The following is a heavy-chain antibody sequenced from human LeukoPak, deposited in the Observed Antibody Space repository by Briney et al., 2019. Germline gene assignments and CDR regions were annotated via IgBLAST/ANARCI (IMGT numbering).Heavy chain of an antibody. D-gene: IGHD3-10*01. CDR2: IYPGDSDT. CDR1: GYSFTSYW. J-gene: IGHJ6*03. CDR3: ARCYYGSGSLSYYYYMDV. Sequence: GASLQISCKGSGYSFTSYWIGWVRQLPGKGLEWMGIIYPGDSDTRYSPSFQGQVTISADKSISTAYLQWSSLKASDTAMYYCARCYYGSGSLSYYYYMDVWGKGTTVTISS. V-gene: IGHV5-51*01.